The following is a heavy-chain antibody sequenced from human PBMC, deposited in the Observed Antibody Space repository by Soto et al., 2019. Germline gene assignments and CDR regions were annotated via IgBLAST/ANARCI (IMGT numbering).Heavy chain of an antibody. Sequence: SQTLCLTCTVSGGSISSYCWSWIRQPPGKGLEWIAYLYNAGSTIYNPSLKSRVTISVDMSQNQFSLNLNYVTAADTAVYYRARDXXGYCRTXXXPLDVWGQGXTVTVS. J-gene: IGHJ6*02. D-gene: IGHD2-8*02. CDR1: GGSISSYC. CDR3: ARDXXGYCRTXXXPLDV. V-gene: IGHV4-59*01. CDR2: LYNAGST.